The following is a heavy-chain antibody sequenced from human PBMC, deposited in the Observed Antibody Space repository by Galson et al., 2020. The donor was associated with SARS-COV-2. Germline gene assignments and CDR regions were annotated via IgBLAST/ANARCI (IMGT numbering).Heavy chain of an antibody. CDR1: GYTFTGYY. V-gene: IGHV1-2*02. J-gene: IGHJ4*02. Sequence: ASVKVFCKASGYTFTGYYIHWVRQAPGQGLEWMGWINPNSGGTNYAQKFQGRVTMTRDTSISTAYMELSRLRSDDTAVYYCASARGPDYYASSGYLDYWGQGTLVTVSS. CDR2: INPNSGGT. D-gene: IGHD3-22*01. CDR3: ASARGPDYYASSGYLDY.